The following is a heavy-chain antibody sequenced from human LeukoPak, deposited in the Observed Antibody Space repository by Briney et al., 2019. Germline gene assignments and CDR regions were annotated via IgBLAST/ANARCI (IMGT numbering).Heavy chain of an antibody. V-gene: IGHV4-30-2*01. D-gene: IGHD3-22*01. Sequence: SQTLSLTCAVSGGSISSGGYSWSRIRQPPGKGLEWIGYIYHSGSTYYNPSLKSRVTISVDRSKNQFSLKLSSVTAAGTAVYYCAASNYYDSSGYYCWGQGTLVTVPS. CDR3: AASNYYDSSGYYC. J-gene: IGHJ4*02. CDR1: GGSISSGGYS. CDR2: IYHSGST.